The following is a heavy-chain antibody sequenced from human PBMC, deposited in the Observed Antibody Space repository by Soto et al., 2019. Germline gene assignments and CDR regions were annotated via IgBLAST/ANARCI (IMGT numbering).Heavy chain of an antibody. V-gene: IGHV3-72*01. CDR3: TRVRIYADDSGRAFDI. CDR2: IRNKANSYST. D-gene: IGHD2-8*01. J-gene: IGHJ3*02. CDR1: GFTFSDHY. Sequence: EVQLVESGGGLVQPGGSLRLSCAASGFTFSDHYMDWVRQAPGKGLEWVGRIRNKANSYSTQYAASVKGRFTISRDDSKTSLSLQMNSLKTEDTAVYYCTRVRIYADDSGRAFDIWGQGTVVNVSS.